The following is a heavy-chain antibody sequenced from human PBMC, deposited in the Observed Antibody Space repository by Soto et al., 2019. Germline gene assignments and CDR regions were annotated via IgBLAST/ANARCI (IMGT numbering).Heavy chain of an antibody. CDR1: GFTFSSYA. D-gene: IGHD6-19*01. Sequence: GGSLRLSCAASGFTFSSYAMHWVRQAPGKGLEWVAVISYDGSNKYYADSVKGRFTISRDNSKNTLYLQMNSLRAEDTAVYYCARDVWPESYSSGWAYYFDYWGQGTLVTVSS. V-gene: IGHV3-30-3*01. J-gene: IGHJ4*02. CDR3: ARDVWPESYSSGWAYYFDY. CDR2: ISYDGSNK.